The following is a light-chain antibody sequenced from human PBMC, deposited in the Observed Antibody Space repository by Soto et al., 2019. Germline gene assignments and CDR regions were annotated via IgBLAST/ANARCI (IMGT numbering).Light chain of an antibody. J-gene: IGKJ1*01. CDR1: QSINTK. CDR2: DAS. CDR3: QQYDQWWT. V-gene: IGKV3-15*01. Sequence: EIVVTQSPATLSVSPGEGATFSCRASQSINTKIAWYQLKPGQAPRLLIYDASIRATGIPARFSGSGSGTEFSLTINSLQSEDFGVYFCQQYDQWWTFGQGTKVEIK.